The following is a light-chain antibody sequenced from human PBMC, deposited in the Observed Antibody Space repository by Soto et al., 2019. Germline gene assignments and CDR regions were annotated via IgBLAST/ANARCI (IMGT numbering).Light chain of an antibody. J-gene: IGKJ1*01. CDR3: QQYHEYW. V-gene: IGKV1-5*01. Sequence: DIQMTQSPSTLSASVGDRVTITCRASQSISSWLAWYQQKPGKAPKLLIYDASSLESGVSSRPSGSGSGTEFTLTISSLQPDDFATYYCQQYHEYWFGQGTMVDVK. CDR1: QSISSW. CDR2: DAS.